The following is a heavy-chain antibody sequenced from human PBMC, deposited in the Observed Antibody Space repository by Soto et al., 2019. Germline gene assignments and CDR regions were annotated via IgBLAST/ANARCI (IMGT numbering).Heavy chain of an antibody. Sequence: GGSLRLSCAASGFTFSSYDMHWVRQATGKGLEWVSAIGTAGDTYYPGSVKGRFTISRENAKNSLYLQMNSLRAGDTAVYYCARAQAPRGYSYGAWVAAFDIWGQGTMVTVS. J-gene: IGHJ3*02. V-gene: IGHV3-13*01. CDR2: IGTAGDT. CDR3: ARAQAPRGYSYGAWVAAFDI. D-gene: IGHD5-18*01. CDR1: GFTFSSYD.